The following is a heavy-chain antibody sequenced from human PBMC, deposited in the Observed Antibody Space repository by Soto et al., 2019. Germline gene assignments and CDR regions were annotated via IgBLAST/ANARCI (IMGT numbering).Heavy chain of an antibody. CDR3: AKDRYDILTGYSVYFAY. D-gene: IGHD3-9*01. CDR2: ISYDGSNK. CDR1: GFTFSSYG. V-gene: IGHV3-30*18. Sequence: QVQLVESGGGVVQPGRSLRLSCAASGFTFSSYGMHWVRQAPGKGLEWVAVISYDGSNKYYADSVKGRFTISRDNSKNTVYLQMNSLRAEDTAVYYCAKDRYDILTGYSVYFAYWGQGTLVTVSS. J-gene: IGHJ4*02.